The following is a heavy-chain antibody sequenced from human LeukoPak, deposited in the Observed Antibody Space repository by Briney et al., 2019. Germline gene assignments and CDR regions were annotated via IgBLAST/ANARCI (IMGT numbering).Heavy chain of an antibody. J-gene: IGHJ3*02. CDR1: GYTFTGYY. CDR2: INPNSGGT. CDR3: ARDRRYYDSSGAFDI. Sequence: GASVKVSCKASGYTFTGYYMHWVRQAPGQGLEWMGWINPNSGGTNYAQKFQGRVTMTRDTSISTAYMELSRLRSDDTAVYYCARDRRYYDSSGAFDIWGQGTMVTVSS. D-gene: IGHD3-22*01. V-gene: IGHV1-2*02.